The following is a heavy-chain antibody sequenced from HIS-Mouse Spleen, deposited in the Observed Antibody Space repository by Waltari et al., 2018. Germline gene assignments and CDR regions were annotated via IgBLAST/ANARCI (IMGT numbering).Heavy chain of an antibody. CDR3: AREIPYSSSWYDWYFDL. D-gene: IGHD6-13*01. J-gene: IGHJ2*01. CDR1: GGPSSSSRYY. CDR2: IYYSGST. V-gene: IGHV4-39*07. Sequence: QLQLQESGPGLVKPSETLSLTCTVSGGPSSSSRYYWGWIRQPPGKGLEWIGSIYYSGSTYYNPSLKCRVTISVDTSKNQFSLKLSSVTAADTAVYYCAREIPYSSSWYDWYFDLWGRGTLVTVSS.